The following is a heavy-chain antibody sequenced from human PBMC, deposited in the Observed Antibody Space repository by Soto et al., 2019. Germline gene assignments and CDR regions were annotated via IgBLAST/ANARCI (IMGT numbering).Heavy chain of an antibody. CDR3: APASFDYWSNIYYGLEV. CDR1: GGSFSGYS. J-gene: IGHJ6*02. V-gene: IGHV4-34*01. D-gene: IGHD3-3*01. Sequence: PSETLSLTCAVYGGSFSGYSWTWLRQPPGKGLEWIGEINHSGTTDYNPALKSRVTMSADTSKNQFSLRMTSVTAADTAVYYCAPASFDYWSNIYYGLEVWGQGTTVTVSS. CDR2: INHSGTT.